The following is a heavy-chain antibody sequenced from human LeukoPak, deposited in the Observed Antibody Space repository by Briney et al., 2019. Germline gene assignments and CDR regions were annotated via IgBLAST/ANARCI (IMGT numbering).Heavy chain of an antibody. Sequence: SGTLSLTCTVSGGSISSSSYYWGWIRQPPGKGLEWIGSIYYSGSTYYNPSLKSRVTISVDTSKNQFSLKLSSVTAADTAVYYCAKSAAAYYFDYWGQGTLVTVSS. CDR1: GGSISSSSYY. J-gene: IGHJ4*02. D-gene: IGHD2-15*01. CDR3: AKSAAAYYFDY. V-gene: IGHV4-39*07. CDR2: IYYSGST.